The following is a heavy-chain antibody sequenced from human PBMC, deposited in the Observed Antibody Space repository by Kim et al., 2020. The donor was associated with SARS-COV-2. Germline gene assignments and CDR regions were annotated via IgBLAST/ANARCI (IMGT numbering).Heavy chain of an antibody. CDR1: GFTFTDFY. V-gene: IGHV3-11*01. CDR2: IGSSGTTM. J-gene: IGHJ6*02. Sequence: GGSPRLSCAATGFTFTDFYMSWVRQAPGKGLEWVSYIGSSGTTMSYADSVRGRFIISRDNTKNSLYLQMDSLRVEDTAIYYCARGAFYYGMSLWGQGTTVTVSS. CDR3: ARGAFYYGMSL.